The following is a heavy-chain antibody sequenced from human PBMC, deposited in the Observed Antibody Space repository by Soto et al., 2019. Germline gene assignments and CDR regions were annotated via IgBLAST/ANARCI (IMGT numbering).Heavy chain of an antibody. CDR1: VGSISSGGYS. V-gene: IGHV4-30-2*01. CDR3: AREVGLRAFDI. D-gene: IGHD1-26*01. J-gene: IGHJ3*02. Sequence: ALSVTCAVSVGSISSGGYSWSWIRQPPGKGLEWIGYIYHSGSTYYNPSLKSRVTISVDRSKNQFSLKLSSVTAADTAVYYCAREVGLRAFDIWGQGTMVTVSS. CDR2: IYHSGST.